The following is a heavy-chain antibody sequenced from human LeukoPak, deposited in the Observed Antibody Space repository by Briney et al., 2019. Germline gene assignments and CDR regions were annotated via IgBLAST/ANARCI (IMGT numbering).Heavy chain of an antibody. CDR2: IGISSGNT. CDR1: GFNFIDYS. V-gene: IGHV3-48*01. D-gene: IGHD5-12*01. J-gene: IGHJ4*01. CDR3: AKDHRYAFDN. Sequence: GGSLRLSCAASGFNFIDYSMNWVRQAPGKGLEWISYIGISSGNTKYADSVKGRFTISRDKARNSLYLQMNSLRVEDTAMYYCAKDHRYAFDNWGHGTLVTVSS.